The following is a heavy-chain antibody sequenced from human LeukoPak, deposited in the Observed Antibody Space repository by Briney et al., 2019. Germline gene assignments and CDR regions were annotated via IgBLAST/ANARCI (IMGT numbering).Heavy chain of an antibody. Sequence: GGSLRLSCAASGFTFSSYSMNWVRQAPGKGLEWVSSISSSSSYIYYADSVKGRFTISRDNAKNSLYLQMNSLRAKDTAVYYCARDRYSSSCGGDYWGQGTLVTVSS. CDR3: ARDRYSSSCGGDY. CDR1: GFTFSSYS. V-gene: IGHV3-21*01. D-gene: IGHD6-13*01. CDR2: ISSSSSYI. J-gene: IGHJ4*02.